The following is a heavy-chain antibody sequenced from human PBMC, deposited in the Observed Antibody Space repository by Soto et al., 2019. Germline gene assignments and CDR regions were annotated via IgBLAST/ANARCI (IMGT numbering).Heavy chain of an antibody. J-gene: IGHJ3*02. CDR3: AKDFGTSYYCSLYDAFAT. CDR2: ISYDGSNK. V-gene: IGHV3-30-3*02. D-gene: IGHD3-10*01. Sequence: VRQAPGKGLEWVAVISYDGSNKYYADSVKGRFTISRDNSKNTLYLQMNSLRAEDTAVYYCAKDFGTSYYCSLYDAFATWSQGTMVTVSS.